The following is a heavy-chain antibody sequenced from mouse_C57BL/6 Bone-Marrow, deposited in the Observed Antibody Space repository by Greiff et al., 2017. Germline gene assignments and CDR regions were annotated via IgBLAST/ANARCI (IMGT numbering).Heavy chain of an antibody. CDR2: IYPGGGYT. Sequence: QVQLKQSGAELVRPGTSVKMSCKASGYTFTNYWIGWAKQRPGHGLEWIGDIYPGGGYTNYNEKFKGKATLTADKSSSTAYMQFSSLTSEDSAIYYCARWGGYYGSSYYYAMDYWGQGTSVTVSS. D-gene: IGHD1-1*01. CDR3: ARWGGYYGSSYYYAMDY. CDR1: GYTFTNYW. V-gene: IGHV1-63*01. J-gene: IGHJ4*01.